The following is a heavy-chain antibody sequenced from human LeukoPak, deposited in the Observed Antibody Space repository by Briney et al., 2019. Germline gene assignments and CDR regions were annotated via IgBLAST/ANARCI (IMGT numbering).Heavy chain of an antibody. CDR1: GYTFTGYY. D-gene: IGHD3-22*01. J-gene: IGHJ3*02. V-gene: IGHV1-2*02. CDR3: ARDSAVYDSSGYFLHAFDI. CDR2: INPNSGGT. Sequence: ASVKVSCKASGYTFTGYYMHWVRQAPGQGLGWMGWINPNSGGTKCAQNFQGRVTMTRDTSISTAYMELSRLRSDDTAVYYCARDSAVYDSSGYFLHAFDIWGQGTMVTVSS.